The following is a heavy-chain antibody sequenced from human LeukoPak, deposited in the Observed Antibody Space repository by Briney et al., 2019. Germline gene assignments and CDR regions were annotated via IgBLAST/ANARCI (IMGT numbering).Heavy chain of an antibody. J-gene: IGHJ4*02. Sequence: GSLRLSCAASGFTFSNYGMHWARQAPGKGLQWVAFIRYDGSNEYYADSVKGRFTISRDNSKNTLYLQMNSLKPEDTAVYYCAKDGQWRVATTHFDYWGQGTLVTVSS. V-gene: IGHV3-30*02. CDR1: GFTFSNYG. CDR2: IRYDGSNE. D-gene: IGHD1-26*01. CDR3: AKDGQWRVATTHFDY.